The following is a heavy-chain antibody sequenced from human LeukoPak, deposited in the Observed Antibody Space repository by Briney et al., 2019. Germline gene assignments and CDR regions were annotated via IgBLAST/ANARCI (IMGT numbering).Heavy chain of an antibody. J-gene: IGHJ4*02. D-gene: IGHD1/OR15-1a*01. Sequence: GASVKVSCKASGYIFTNYGIHWVRQAPGQRLECMGWINAGNGNIKYSQNFQGRVTFTGDTSASTVYMEFNSLRSEGTAVYYCARDGGGRYGTTLLDYWGQGTLVTVSS. V-gene: IGHV1-3*01. CDR2: INAGNGNI. CDR1: GYIFTNYG. CDR3: ARDGGGRYGTTLLDY.